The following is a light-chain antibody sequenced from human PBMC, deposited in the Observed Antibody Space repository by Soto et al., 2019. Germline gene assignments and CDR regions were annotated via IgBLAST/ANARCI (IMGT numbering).Light chain of an antibody. CDR1: QSVSNDF. Sequence: EIVFTQSPGILSLSPGQRVTLSCRASQSVSNDFLAWYQQKPGQAPRLLIYGASTRATDVPDRFSGSGSGADFTLTISRLEPEDFAVYYCQQYGSSPPRTFGQGTKVDIK. J-gene: IGKJ1*01. V-gene: IGKV3-20*01. CDR3: QQYGSSPPRT. CDR2: GAS.